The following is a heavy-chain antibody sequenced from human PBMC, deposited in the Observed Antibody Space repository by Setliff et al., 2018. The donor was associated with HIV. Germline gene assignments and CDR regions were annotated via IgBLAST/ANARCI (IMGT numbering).Heavy chain of an antibody. CDR3: VTSSSWSSRLNF. D-gene: IGHD2-2*01. CDR1: GYSISSGYY. V-gene: IGHV4-38-2*01. Sequence: ETLSLTCAVSGYSISSGYYWGWIRQPPGKGLEWIGSIYHSGSTYYNPSLKSRVTISVDASKNQFSLKLTSVTAADTAVYYCVTSSSWSSRLNFWGPGMLVTVSS. J-gene: IGHJ4*02. CDR2: IYHSGST.